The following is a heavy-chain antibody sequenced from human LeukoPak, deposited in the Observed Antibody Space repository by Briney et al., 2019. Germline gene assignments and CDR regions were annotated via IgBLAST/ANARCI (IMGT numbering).Heavy chain of an antibody. V-gene: IGHV4-34*01. J-gene: IGHJ6*03. CDR2: INDSGST. Sequence: SETLSLTCAVYGGSFSGYFWSWIRQTPGKGLEWIGEINDSGSTKYNPSLQSRVTISVDLSKNQFSVTLRSVTAADTAVYYCARASVAAHRTYYYYMDLWGKGTTVTFSS. CDR1: GGSFSGYF. D-gene: IGHD6-19*01. CDR3: ARASVAAHRTYYYYMDL.